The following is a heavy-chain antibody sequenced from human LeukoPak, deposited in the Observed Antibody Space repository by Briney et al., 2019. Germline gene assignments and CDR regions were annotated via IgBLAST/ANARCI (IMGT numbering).Heavy chain of an antibody. J-gene: IGHJ4*02. CDR1: GGPINSHY. V-gene: IGHV4-59*11. CDR3: ARSTGWHAFT. D-gene: IGHD6-19*01. CDR2: IFYSGST. Sequence: KPSETLSLTCTVSGGPINSHYCSWIRQPPGKGLEWIGYIFYSGSTNFNSSLKSRVTISIDRSRSQFSLKLRSVTAADTAVYYCARSTGWHAFTWGQGIPVTVSS.